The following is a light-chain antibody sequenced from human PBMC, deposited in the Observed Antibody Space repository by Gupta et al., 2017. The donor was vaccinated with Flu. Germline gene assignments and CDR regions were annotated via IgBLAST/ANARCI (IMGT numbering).Light chain of an antibody. CDR1: KLGDKL. Sequence: GQTATITCSGQKLGDKLVCWYQQKPGQSPVLVIYQDKKRPSGIPERFSGSNSGNTANLTISDTQALDEADDDGQVRDSSTAPVVFGTGTNVTVL. CDR3: QVRDSSTAPVV. CDR2: QDK. V-gene: IGLV3-1*01. J-gene: IGLJ1*01.